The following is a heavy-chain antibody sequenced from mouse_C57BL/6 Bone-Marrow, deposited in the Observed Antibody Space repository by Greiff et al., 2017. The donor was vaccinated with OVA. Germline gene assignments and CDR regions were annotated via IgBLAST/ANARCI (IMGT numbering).Heavy chain of an antibody. V-gene: IGHV1-69*01. CDR3: ARPDY. CDR2: IDPSDSYT. Sequence: QVQLQQPGAELVMPGASVKLSCKASGYTFTSYWMHWVKQRPGQGLEWIGEIDPSDSYTNYNQKFKGKSTLTVDKSSSTAYMQLRSLTSEDSAVYYCARPDYWGQGTTLTVSS. J-gene: IGHJ2*01. CDR1: GYTFTSYW.